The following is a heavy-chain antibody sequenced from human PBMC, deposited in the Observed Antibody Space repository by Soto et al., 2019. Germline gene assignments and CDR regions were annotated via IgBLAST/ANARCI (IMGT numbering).Heavy chain of an antibody. CDR1: GFTFDDYA. CDR3: AKAPIDSGDYSYYVDY. D-gene: IGHD4-17*01. CDR2: ISWNSGSI. V-gene: IGHV3-9*01. J-gene: IGHJ4*02. Sequence: EVQLVESGGGLVQPGRSLRLSCAASGFTFDDYAMHWVRQAPGKGLEWVSGISWNSGSIGYADSVKGRFTISRDNAKNSLYLQMNSLRAEDTALYYCAKAPIDSGDYSYYVDYWGQGTLVTVSS.